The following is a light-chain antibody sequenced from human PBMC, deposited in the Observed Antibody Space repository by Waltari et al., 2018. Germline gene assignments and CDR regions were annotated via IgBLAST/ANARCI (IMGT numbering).Light chain of an antibody. Sequence: QSALTQPASVSGSPGQSITISCTGTSSDVGNYNLVSWYQQHPGKAPKLIIYEVSQRPSVVSMRFAGSKSGTTSSLTISGLQAEDEADFYCCSYAGSGSSVVFGGGTKLTVL. CDR3: CSYAGSGSSVV. V-gene: IGLV2-23*02. CDR2: EVS. J-gene: IGLJ2*01. CDR1: SSDVGNYNL.